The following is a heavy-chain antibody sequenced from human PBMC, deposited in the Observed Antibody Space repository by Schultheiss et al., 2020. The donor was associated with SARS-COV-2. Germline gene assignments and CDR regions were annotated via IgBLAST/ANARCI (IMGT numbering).Heavy chain of an antibody. CDR2: IGTAGDP. D-gene: IGHD3-10*01. Sequence: GESLKISCAASGFTFSSYDMHWVRQATGKGLEWVSAIGTAGDPYYPGSVKGRFTISRDNAKNTLYLQMNSLRAEDTAVYYCASSVDEYYYYGMDVWGQGTTVTVSS. CDR1: GFTFSSYD. CDR3: ASSVDEYYYYGMDV. J-gene: IGHJ6*02. V-gene: IGHV3-13*05.